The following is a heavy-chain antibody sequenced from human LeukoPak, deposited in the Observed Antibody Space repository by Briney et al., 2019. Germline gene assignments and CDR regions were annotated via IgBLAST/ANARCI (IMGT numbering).Heavy chain of an antibody. J-gene: IGHJ4*02. CDR1: GGSFSGYY. CDR2: INHSGST. V-gene: IGHV4-34*01. Sequence: SETLSFTCAVYGGSFSGYYWSWIRQPPGKGLEWIGEINHSGSTNYNPSLKSRVTISVDTSKNQFSLKLSSVTAADTAVYYCARGERGHEYFFDYWGQGTLVTVSS. CDR3: ARGERGHEYFFDY. D-gene: IGHD1-1*01.